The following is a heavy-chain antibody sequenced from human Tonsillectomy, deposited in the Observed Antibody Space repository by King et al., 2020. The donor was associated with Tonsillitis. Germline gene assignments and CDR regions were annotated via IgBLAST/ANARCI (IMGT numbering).Heavy chain of an antibody. J-gene: IGHJ5*02. D-gene: IGHD3-10*01. CDR2: VYGTGST. V-gene: IGHV4-38-2*02. CDR3: ARDPLTRGQAFDP. Sequence: QVQLQESGPGLVKPSETLSLTCAVSGNFIGNAYFWGWIRQPPGKGLQWIGSVYGTGSTYYNPSLKSRVTISVDTSRNQFSLKLTSVSAADTALYYCARDPLTRGQAFDPWGQGTLVTVSS. CDR1: GNFIGNAYF.